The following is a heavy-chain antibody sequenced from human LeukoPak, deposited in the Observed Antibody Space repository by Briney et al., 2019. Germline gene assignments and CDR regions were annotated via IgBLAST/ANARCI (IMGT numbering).Heavy chain of an antibody. V-gene: IGHV4-38-2*02. J-gene: IGHJ3*02. D-gene: IGHD3-10*01. Sequence: SETLSLTCTVSGYSISSGYYWGWIRQPPGKGLEWIGSIYHSGSTYYNPSLKSRVTISVDTSKNQFSLKLSSVTAADTAVYYCARDSTAPDYYYGSGSYSDAFDIWGQGTMVTVSS. CDR3: ARDSTAPDYYYGSGSYSDAFDI. CDR2: IYHSGST. CDR1: GYSISSGYY.